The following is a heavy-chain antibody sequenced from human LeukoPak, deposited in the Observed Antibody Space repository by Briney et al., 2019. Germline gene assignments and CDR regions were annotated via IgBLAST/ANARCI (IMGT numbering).Heavy chain of an antibody. CDR3: AKGKGVVPAAMPSDY. V-gene: IGHV3-23*01. J-gene: IGHJ4*02. CDR1: GFTFSSYA. CDR2: ISGSGGST. D-gene: IGHD2-2*01. Sequence: GGSLRLSCAASGFTFSSYAMSWVRQAPGKGLEWVSAISGSGGSTYYADSVKGRFTISRDNSKNTLYLQMNSLRAEDTAVYYCAKGKGVVPAAMPSDYWRQGTLVTVSS.